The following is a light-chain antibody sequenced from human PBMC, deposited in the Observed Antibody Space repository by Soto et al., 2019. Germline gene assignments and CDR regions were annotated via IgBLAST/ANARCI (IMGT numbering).Light chain of an antibody. Sequence: DIQSIQSPSPLSASVGERSTITSRASQSISSWLFWYQQKPGNAPNLLLFDGASLESGVPSEFSGSAAGTEFTLTIISRQADDVSTEYCQQQNAYSGTFGGGTKV. V-gene: IGKV1-5*01. CDR1: QSISSW. CDR3: QQQNAYSGT. J-gene: IGKJ4*01. CDR2: DGA.